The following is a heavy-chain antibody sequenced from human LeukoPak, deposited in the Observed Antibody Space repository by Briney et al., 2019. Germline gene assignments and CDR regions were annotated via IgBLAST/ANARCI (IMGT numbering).Heavy chain of an antibody. CDR2: ISAYNGNT. V-gene: IGHV1-18*01. CDR1: GYTFTSYG. D-gene: IGHD6-19*01. J-gene: IGHJ4*02. Sequence: GASVKVSCKASGYTFTSYGISWVRQAPGQGLEWMGWISAYNGNTNYAQKLQGRVTMTTDTSTSTAYIELRSLRSDDTAVYYCARDSSGWYPLDYWGQGTLVTVSS. CDR3: ARDSSGWYPLDY.